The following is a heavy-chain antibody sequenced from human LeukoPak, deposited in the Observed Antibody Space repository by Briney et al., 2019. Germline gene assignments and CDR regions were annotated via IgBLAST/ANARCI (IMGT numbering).Heavy chain of an antibody. J-gene: IGHJ6*04. CDR3: ARTYYDILTGYFYGMDV. Sequence: PSGTLSLTCAVSGGSISSSNWWSWGRQPPGKGLEWIGEIYHSGSTNYNPSLKSRVTISVDKSKNQFSLKLSSVTAADTAVYYCARTYYDILTGYFYGMDVWGKGATVTVSS. CDR2: IYHSGST. D-gene: IGHD3-9*01. CDR1: GGSISSSNW. V-gene: IGHV4-4*02.